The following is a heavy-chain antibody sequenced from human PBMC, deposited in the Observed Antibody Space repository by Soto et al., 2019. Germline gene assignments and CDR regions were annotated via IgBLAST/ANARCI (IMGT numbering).Heavy chain of an antibody. CDR3: ARDLWGYCGTDCYPLDV. D-gene: IGHD2-21*02. Sequence: PSETLSLTCTVSGGSISRNYWSWIRQHPGKGLEWIGYMYNTGSTVYNPPFKSRVTISVDTSKNQFSLKLNSVTAADTAVYYCARDLWGYCGTDCYPLDVWGQGTTVT. J-gene: IGHJ6*02. V-gene: IGHV4-59*01. CDR2: MYNTGST. CDR1: GGSISRNY.